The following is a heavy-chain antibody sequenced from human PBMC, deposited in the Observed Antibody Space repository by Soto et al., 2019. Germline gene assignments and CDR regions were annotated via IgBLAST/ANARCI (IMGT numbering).Heavy chain of an antibody. D-gene: IGHD3-10*01. CDR1: GFSLTTDGVG. J-gene: IGHJ4*02. CDR2: IYWDDDE. V-gene: IGHV2-5*02. CDR3: AHSRNLITEDAQVGDFDY. Sequence: QITLKESVPTLVKPTQTLTLTCNFSGFSLTTDGVGVGWVRQPPGGALEWLSLIYWDDDERYSPSLKTRVTITTDHAKNHVDLIMTNMEPVDTATYFCAHSRNLITEDAQVGDFDYWGQGILVTVSS.